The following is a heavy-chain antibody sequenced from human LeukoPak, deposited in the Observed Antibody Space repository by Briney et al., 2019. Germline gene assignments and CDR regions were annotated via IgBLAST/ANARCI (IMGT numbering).Heavy chain of an antibody. V-gene: IGHV4-38-2*02. D-gene: IGHD6-13*01. Sequence: KASETLSLTCTVSGYSISSGYYWGWIRQPPGKGLEWIGSIYHSGSTYYNPSLKSRVTISVDTSKNQFSLKLSSVTAADTAVYYCARRYASSISWYFDYWGQGALVTVSS. CDR1: GYSISSGYY. CDR3: ARRYASSISWYFDY. CDR2: IYHSGST. J-gene: IGHJ4*02.